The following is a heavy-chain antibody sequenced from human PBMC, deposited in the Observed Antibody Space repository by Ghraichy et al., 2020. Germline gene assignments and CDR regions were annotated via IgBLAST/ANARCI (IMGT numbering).Heavy chain of an antibody. CDR3: ATADTTVAGNLFSY. Sequence: ASVKVSCKVSGYTLTELSMHWVRQAPGKGLEWMGGFDPEDGETIYAQKFQGRVTMTEDTSTDTAYMELSSLRSEDTAVYYCATADTTVAGNLFSYWGQGTLVTVSS. V-gene: IGHV1-24*01. CDR1: GYTLTELS. D-gene: IGHD6-19*01. CDR2: FDPEDGET. J-gene: IGHJ4*02.